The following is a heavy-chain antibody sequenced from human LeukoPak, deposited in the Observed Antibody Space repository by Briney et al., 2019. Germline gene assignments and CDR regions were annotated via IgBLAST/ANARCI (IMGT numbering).Heavy chain of an antibody. CDR3: SKDLYPHSYASGSYSHS. CDR1: GFTFDDYT. V-gene: IGHV3-43*01. D-gene: IGHD3-10*01. Sequence: QPGGSLRLSCAASGFTFDDYTLHWVRQAPGKGLEWLSLITWDAGRTSYAASVKGRFTISRDNIKNSLYLQMDSLRSEDTALYYCSKDLYPHSYASGSYSHSWGQGTLVTVSP. J-gene: IGHJ4*02. CDR2: ITWDAGRT.